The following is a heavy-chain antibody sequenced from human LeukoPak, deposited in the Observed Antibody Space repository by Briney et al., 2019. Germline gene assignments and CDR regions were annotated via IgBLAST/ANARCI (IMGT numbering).Heavy chain of an antibody. D-gene: IGHD6-25*01. V-gene: IGHV1-69*04. J-gene: IGHJ6*02. Sequence: ASVKVSCKASGGTFSSYAISWVRQAPGQRLEGMGRIIPIFGIANYAQKFQGRVTITADKSTSTAYMELSSLRSEDTAVYYCARARAAPPSYYGMDVWGQGTTVTVSS. CDR2: IIPIFGIA. CDR3: ARARAAPPSYYGMDV. CDR1: GGTFSSYA.